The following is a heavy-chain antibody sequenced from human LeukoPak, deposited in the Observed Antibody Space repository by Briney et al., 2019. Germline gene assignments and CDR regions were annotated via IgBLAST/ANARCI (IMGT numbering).Heavy chain of an antibody. D-gene: IGHD3-22*01. Sequence: PSETLSLTCAVNGGSFSGYYWGWIRQPPGKGLEWIGEINHSGSTNYNPSLKSRVTISVDTSKNHFSLKLSSVTAADTAVYYCARGPDAVNYYDSSGYSYELGYWGQGTLVTVSS. CDR2: INHSGST. J-gene: IGHJ4*02. V-gene: IGHV4-34*01. CDR1: GGSFSGYY. CDR3: ARGPDAVNYYDSSGYSYELGY.